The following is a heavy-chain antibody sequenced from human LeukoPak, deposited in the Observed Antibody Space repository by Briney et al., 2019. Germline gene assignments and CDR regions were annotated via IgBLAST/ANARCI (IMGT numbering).Heavy chain of an antibody. CDR3: ASGSYGSGFYYFYYMDV. V-gene: IGHV3-30*04. J-gene: IGHJ6*03. CDR2: ISYDGSNK. Sequence: GGSLRLSCAASGFTFSTYVMHWVRQAPGKGLEWVAVISYDGSNKYYADSVKGRFTISRDNAKNSVSLQMNSLRAEDTAVYYCASGSYGSGFYYFYYMDVWGKGTTVTVSS. D-gene: IGHD3-10*01. CDR1: GFTFSTYV.